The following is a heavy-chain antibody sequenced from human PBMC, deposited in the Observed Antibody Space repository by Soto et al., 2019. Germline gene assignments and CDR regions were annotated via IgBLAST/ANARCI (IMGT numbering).Heavy chain of an antibody. Sequence: EVQLVESGGGLVQPGGSLILSCAASGFSFSDHYMDWVRQAPGKGLEWVGRTRNKVNSYTTEYAASVKGRFTISRDDSQNSLSLQVNSLKSEDTAVYYCAASGGDYRDFAYWGMGTLVTVSS. CDR2: TRNKVNSYTT. CDR1: GFSFSDHY. V-gene: IGHV3-72*01. J-gene: IGHJ4*02. CDR3: AASGGDYRDFAY. D-gene: IGHD2-21*01.